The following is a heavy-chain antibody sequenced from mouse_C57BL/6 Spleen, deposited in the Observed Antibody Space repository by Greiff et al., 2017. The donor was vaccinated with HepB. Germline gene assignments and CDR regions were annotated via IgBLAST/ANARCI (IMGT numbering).Heavy chain of an antibody. CDR1: GYTFTSYW. V-gene: IGHV1-64*01. CDR3: ASSNPAWFAY. CDR2: IHPNSGST. J-gene: IGHJ3*01. Sequence: QVQLQQPGAELVKPGASVKLSCKASGYTFTSYWMHWVKQRPGQGLEWIGMIHPNSGSTNYNVKFKSKATLTVDKSSSTAYMQLSSLTSEDSAVYYCASSNPAWFAYWGQGTLVTVSA. D-gene: IGHD2-5*01.